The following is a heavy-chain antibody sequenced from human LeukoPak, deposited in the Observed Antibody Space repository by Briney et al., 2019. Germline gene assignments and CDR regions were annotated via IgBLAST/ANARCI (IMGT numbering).Heavy chain of an antibody. V-gene: IGHV3-23*01. D-gene: IGHD2-21*02. CDR2: ISGSGGST. J-gene: IGHJ4*02. CDR1: GFTFSSYA. CDR3: AKRHLYCGGDCYDY. Sequence: GGSLRLSCAASGFTFSSYAMSWVRQAPGKGLEWVSAISGSGGSTYYADSVKGRCTISRDNSKNTLYLQMNSLRAEDTAVYYCAKRHLYCGGDCYDYWGQGTLVTVSS.